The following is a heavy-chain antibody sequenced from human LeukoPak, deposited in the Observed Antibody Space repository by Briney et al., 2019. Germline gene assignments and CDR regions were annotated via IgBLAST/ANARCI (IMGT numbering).Heavy chain of an antibody. CDR3: AKDLTVAVAGTFDY. Sequence: PGGSLRLSCAASGFTFSSYAMSWVRQAPGKGLVWVSAISGSGGSTYYADSVKGRFTISRDNSKNTLYLQMNSLRAVDTAVYYCAKDLTVAVAGTFDYWGQGTLVTVSS. CDR1: GFTFSSYA. D-gene: IGHD6-19*01. CDR2: ISGSGGST. J-gene: IGHJ4*02. V-gene: IGHV3-23*01.